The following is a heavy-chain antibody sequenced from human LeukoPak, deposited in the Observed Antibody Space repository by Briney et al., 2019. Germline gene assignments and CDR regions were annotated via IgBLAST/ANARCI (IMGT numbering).Heavy chain of an antibody. V-gene: IGHV1-2*02. CDR1: GHTFTGYY. Sequence: ASVKVSCKASGHTFTGYYIHWVRQAPGQGLEWMGWINPNSGGTNYAQKFQGRVTLTRDTSITTAYMEVSRLKSDDTAVYYCARDGGHCSGGSCPALIDYWGQGTLVTVSS. CDR3: ARDGGHCSGGSCPALIDY. J-gene: IGHJ4*02. CDR2: INPNSGGT. D-gene: IGHD2-15*01.